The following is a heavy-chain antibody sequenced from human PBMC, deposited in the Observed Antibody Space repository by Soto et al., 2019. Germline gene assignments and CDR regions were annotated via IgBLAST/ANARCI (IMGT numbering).Heavy chain of an antibody. CDR2: INSDGSST. V-gene: IGHV3-74*01. CDR1: GFTFSSYW. D-gene: IGHD4-4*01. Sequence: GGSLRLSCAASGFTFSSYWMHWVRQAPGKGLVWVSRINSDGSSTSYADSVKGRFTISRDNAKNTLYLQMNSLRAEDTAVYYCARGGISDHSRYYYYYMDVWGKGTTVTVSS. CDR3: ARGGISDHSRYYYYYMDV. J-gene: IGHJ6*03.